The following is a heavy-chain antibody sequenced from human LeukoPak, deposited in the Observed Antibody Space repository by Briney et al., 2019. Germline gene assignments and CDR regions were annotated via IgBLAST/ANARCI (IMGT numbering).Heavy chain of an antibody. D-gene: IGHD3-16*02. CDR2: ISSSSSYI. V-gene: IGHV3-21*01. CDR3: ARDRSDYVWGSYRLDRALDY. J-gene: IGHJ4*02. CDR1: GFTFSSYS. Sequence: GGSLRLSCAASGFTFSSYSMNWVRQAPGKGLEWVSSISSSSSYIYYADSVKGRFTISRDNAKNSLYLQMNSLRAEDTAVYYCARDRSDYVWGSYRLDRALDYWGQGTLVTVSS.